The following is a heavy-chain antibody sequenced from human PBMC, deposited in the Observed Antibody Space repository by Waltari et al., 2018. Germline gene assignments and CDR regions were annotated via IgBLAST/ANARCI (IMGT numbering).Heavy chain of an antibody. J-gene: IGHJ4*02. Sequence: EVQLVESGGGLVQPGGSLRLSCAASGFTFNSEWMSWVRQAQGKGLEWVANINQDGSEINYVDSVKGRFTISRDNARNSLYLQMNSLRVEDAAVYYCARGRGWYWGQGTLVAVSS. CDR2: INQDGSEI. V-gene: IGHV3-7*01. CDR3: ARGRGWY. CDR1: GFTFNSEW. D-gene: IGHD2-15*01.